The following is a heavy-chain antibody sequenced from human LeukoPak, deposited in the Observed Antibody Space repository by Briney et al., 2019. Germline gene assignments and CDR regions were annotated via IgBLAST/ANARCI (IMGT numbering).Heavy chain of an antibody. D-gene: IGHD3-10*01. CDR3: VKGRITMVRGVFDY. V-gene: IGHV3-64D*09. Sequence: GGSLRLSCSASGFTFSGYAMHWVRQAPGKGLEYVSAISSNGGSTYYADSVKGRFTISRDNSKNTLYLQMSSLRAEDTAVYYCVKGRITMVRGVFDYWGQGTLVTVSS. J-gene: IGHJ4*02. CDR1: GFTFSGYA. CDR2: ISSNGGST.